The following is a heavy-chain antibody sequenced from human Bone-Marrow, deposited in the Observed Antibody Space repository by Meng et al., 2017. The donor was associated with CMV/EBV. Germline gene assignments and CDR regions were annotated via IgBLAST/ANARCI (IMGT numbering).Heavy chain of an antibody. V-gene: IGHV1-2*02. D-gene: IGHD2-15*01. Sequence: SVKVSCMASVYYFTGYYMHWVRQAPGQGLEWMGWINPNSGGTNYAQKFQGRVTMTGDTSITTAYMELSRLRSDDMAVYYCTRVKRYCTGGTCSSTGYYGMDVWGQGTTVTVSS. CDR2: INPNSGGT. CDR1: VYYFTGYY. J-gene: IGHJ6*02. CDR3: TRVKRYCTGGTCSSTGYYGMDV.